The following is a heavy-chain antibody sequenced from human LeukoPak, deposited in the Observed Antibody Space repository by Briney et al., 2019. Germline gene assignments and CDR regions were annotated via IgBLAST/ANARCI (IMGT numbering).Heavy chain of an antibody. D-gene: IGHD4-11*01. CDR1: GDSISSSSYH. CDR3: ARHEGSVTNVDY. Sequence: SETLSLTCIVSGDSISSSSYHWGWIRQPPGKGLDWIGSVYYSGSTYYNPSLKSRVTISVDTSKNQFSLKLSSETAADTAVYYCARHEGSVTNVDYWGQGALVTVSS. CDR2: VYYSGST. J-gene: IGHJ4*02. V-gene: IGHV4-39*01.